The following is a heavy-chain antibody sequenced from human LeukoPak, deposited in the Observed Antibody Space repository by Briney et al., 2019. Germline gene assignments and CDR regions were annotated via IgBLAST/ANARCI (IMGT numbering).Heavy chain of an antibody. CDR3: AKAWGKYSSSWYFDY. D-gene: IGHD6-13*01. CDR1: GFTFSTYG. J-gene: IGHJ4*02. V-gene: IGHV3-30*18. CDR2: MSYDGSNK. Sequence: GWSLRLSCAASGFTFSTYGVHWVRQAPGKGLEGVAAMSYDGSNKYYADSVKGRFTISRDNSKNTLFLQLNSLRAEDTAVYYCAKAWGKYSSSWYFDYWGQGTLVTVSS.